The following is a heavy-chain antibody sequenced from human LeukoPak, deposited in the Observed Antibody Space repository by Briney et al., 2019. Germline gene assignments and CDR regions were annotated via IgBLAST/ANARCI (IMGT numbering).Heavy chain of an antibody. V-gene: IGHV3-7*01. CDR1: GFTFSDYY. CDR2: IQRDGSEK. J-gene: IGHJ4*02. D-gene: IGHD6-19*01. CDR3: ARQGYSSGK. Sequence: GGSLRLSCAAPGFTFSDYYMSWIRQAPGKGLEWVASIQRDGSEKYYVESVKGRFTISRDNAKNSLYLQMNSLRAEDTAVYYCARQGYSSGKWGQGTLVTVSS.